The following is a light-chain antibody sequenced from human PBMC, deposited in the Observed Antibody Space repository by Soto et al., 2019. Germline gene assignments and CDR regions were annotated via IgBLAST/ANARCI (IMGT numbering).Light chain of an antibody. CDR3: SSYRNSDTLV. J-gene: IGLJ2*01. CDR2: DVS. V-gene: IGLV2-14*01. Sequence: QSVLTQPASMSGSPGQSITISCTGTSSDVGDYNYVSWYQQHPGKAPKLMIYDVSNRPSGVSNRFSGSKSGNTASLTISGLQAEDEADYYCSSYRNSDTLVFGGGTKLTVL. CDR1: SSDVGDYNY.